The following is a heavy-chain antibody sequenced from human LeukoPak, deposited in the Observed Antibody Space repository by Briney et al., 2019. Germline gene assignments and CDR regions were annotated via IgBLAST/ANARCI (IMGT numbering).Heavy chain of an antibody. J-gene: IGHJ4*02. CDR1: GFTFSSCW. D-gene: IGHD2-8*01. CDR2: INSDGSTT. CDR3: AARYCSNGVCHFY. Sequence: GGSLRLSCAASGFTFSSCWMHWVRQAPGKGLVWVSRINSDGSTTNYADSVKGRFTISRDNAKNTLFLQMNNLRAEDTAVYYCAARYCSNGVCHFYWGQGTLVTVSS. V-gene: IGHV3-74*01.